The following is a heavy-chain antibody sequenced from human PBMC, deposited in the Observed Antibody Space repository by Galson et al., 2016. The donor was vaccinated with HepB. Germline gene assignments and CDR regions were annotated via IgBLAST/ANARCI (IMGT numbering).Heavy chain of an antibody. V-gene: IGHV3-30*04. Sequence: SLRLSCAASGFTFNSYAMHWVRQAPGKGLEWVAVISYDESDKYYADSVKGRFTISRDNSKNMVYLQMSSLRAEDTAVYFCARSGAIVVVPAADFFGYWGQGTLVTVSS. D-gene: IGHD2-2*01. CDR3: ARSGAIVVVPAADFFGY. CDR1: GFTFNSYA. J-gene: IGHJ4*02. CDR2: ISYDESDK.